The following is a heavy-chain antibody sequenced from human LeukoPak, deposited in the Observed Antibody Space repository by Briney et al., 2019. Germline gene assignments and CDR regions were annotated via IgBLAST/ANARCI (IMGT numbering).Heavy chain of an antibody. V-gene: IGHV3-7*03. CDR3: TTRGGSFSIFDY. CDR2: IKQDGSEK. J-gene: IGHJ4*02. CDR1: GFTFSTYW. Sequence: GGSLRLSCAASGFTFSTYWMSWVRQAPGKGLEWVANIKQDGSEKYYVDSVKGRFTISRDNAKNSVYLQMNSLKTEDTAVYYCTTRGGSFSIFDYWGQGTLVTVSS. D-gene: IGHD1-26*01.